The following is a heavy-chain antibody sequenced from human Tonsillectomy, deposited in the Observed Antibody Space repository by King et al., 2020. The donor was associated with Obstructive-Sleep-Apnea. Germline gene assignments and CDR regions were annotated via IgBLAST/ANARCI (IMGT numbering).Heavy chain of an antibody. CDR2: ISWNSGSI. V-gene: IGHV3-9*01. J-gene: IGHJ6*02. CDR1: GFTFDDYA. D-gene: IGHD6-13*01. Sequence: VQLVESGGGLVQPGRSLRLSCAASGFTFDDYAMHWVRQAPGKGLEWVSGISWNSGSIGYADSVKGRFTISRDNAKNSLYLQMNSLRAEDTALYYCAKVAATGGHYYYGMDVWGQGTTVTVSS. CDR3: AKVAATGGHYYYGMDV.